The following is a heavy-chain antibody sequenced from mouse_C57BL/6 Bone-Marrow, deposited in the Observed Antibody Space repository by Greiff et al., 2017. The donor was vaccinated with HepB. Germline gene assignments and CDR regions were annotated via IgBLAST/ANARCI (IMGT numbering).Heavy chain of an antibody. J-gene: IGHJ2*01. Sequence: QVQLQQSGAELVKPGASVKLSCKASGYTFTSYWMHWVKQRPGQGLEWIGKIHPNSGSTNYNEKFKSKATLTVDKSSSTAYMQLSSLTSEYSAVCYYGGTAQQDNWVQGNAASVSS. V-gene: IGHV1-64*01. CDR3: GGTAQQDN. D-gene: IGHD1-2*01. CDR2: IHPNSGST. CDR1: GYTFTSYW.